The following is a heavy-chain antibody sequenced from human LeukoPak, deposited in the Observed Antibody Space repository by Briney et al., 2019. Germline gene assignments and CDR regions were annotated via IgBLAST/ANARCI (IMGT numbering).Heavy chain of an antibody. CDR2: ISSSSSNI. CDR1: GFTFSSYS. D-gene: IGHD6-19*01. Sequence: GGSLRLSCAASGFTFSSYSMNWVRQAPGKGLEWVSSISSSSSNIYYADSVKGRFTISRDNAKNSLYLQMNSLRAEDTALYYCARDGYSSGWYDAFDIWGQGTMVTVSS. V-gene: IGHV3-21*04. J-gene: IGHJ3*02. CDR3: ARDGYSSGWYDAFDI.